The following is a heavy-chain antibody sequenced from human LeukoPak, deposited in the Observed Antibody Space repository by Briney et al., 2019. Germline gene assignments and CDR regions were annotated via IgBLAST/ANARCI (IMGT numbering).Heavy chain of an antibody. D-gene: IGHD6-19*01. CDR2: IYYSGST. J-gene: IGHJ4*02. V-gene: IGHV4-59*12. CDR1: GGSISSYY. Sequence: PSETLSLTCTVSGGSISSYYWSWIRQPPGKGLEWIGYIYYSGSTYYNPSLKSRVTISIDTSKNQFSLKLSSVTAADTAVYYCATDGAVGGRDYWGQGTLVTVSS. CDR3: ATDGAVGGRDY.